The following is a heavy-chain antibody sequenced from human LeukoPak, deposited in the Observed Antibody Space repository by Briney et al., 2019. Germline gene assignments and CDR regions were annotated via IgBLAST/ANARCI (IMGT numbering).Heavy chain of an antibody. CDR1: GFTFSSYA. CDR2: ISGSGGST. Sequence: PGGSLRLSCAASGFTFSSYAMSWVRQAPGKGLEWVSAISGSGGSTYHADSVKGRFTISRDNSKNTLYLQMNSLRAEDTAVYYCAKLSYDILTGPYYFDYWGQGTLVTVSS. V-gene: IGHV3-23*01. CDR3: AKLSYDILTGPYYFDY. D-gene: IGHD3-9*01. J-gene: IGHJ4*02.